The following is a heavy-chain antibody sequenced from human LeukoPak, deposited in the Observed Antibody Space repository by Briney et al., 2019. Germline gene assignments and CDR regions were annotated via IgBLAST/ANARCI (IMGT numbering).Heavy chain of an antibody. CDR1: GVSISSGDYY. V-gene: IGHV4-30-4*01. CDR2: IYYSGSS. J-gene: IGHJ5*02. D-gene: IGHD3-10*01. Sequence: SQTLSLTCTVSGVSISSGDYYWSWIRQPPGKGLEWSGYIYYSGSSYYNPSLKSRVTISVDTPKNQFSLKLSSVTAADTAVYYCARTVKGEGDWFDPCGQGALVTVSS. CDR3: ARTVKGEGDWFDP.